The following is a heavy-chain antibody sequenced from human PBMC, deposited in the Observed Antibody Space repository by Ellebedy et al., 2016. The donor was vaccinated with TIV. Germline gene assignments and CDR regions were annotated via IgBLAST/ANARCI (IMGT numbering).Heavy chain of an antibody. CDR2: ISGGATNT. D-gene: IGHD2-21*02. V-gene: IGHV3-23*01. CDR3: AKEGAYVGGDDAFDI. J-gene: IGHJ3*02. CDR1: GFTFSSYA. Sequence: GGSLRLSXAASGFTFSSYAMSWVRQAPGKGLEWVSAISGGATNTYYADSVKGRFTISRDNSKNTLYLQMDSLRAEDTAVYYCAKEGAYVGGDDAFDIWGQGTMVTVSS.